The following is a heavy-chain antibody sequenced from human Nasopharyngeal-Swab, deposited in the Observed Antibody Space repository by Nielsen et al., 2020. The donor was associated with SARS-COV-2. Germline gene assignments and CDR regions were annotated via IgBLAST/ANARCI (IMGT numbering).Heavy chain of an antibody. CDR2: INTNTGNP. CDR3: ARDGYFDWLALSWFDP. V-gene: IGHV7-4-1*02. CDR1: GYTFTSYA. J-gene: IGHJ5*02. Sequence: ASVKVSCKASGYTFTSYAMNWVRQAPGQGLEWMGWINTNTGNPTYAQGFTGRFVFSLDTFVSTAYLQISSLKAEDTAVYYCARDGYFDWLALSWFDPWGQGTLVTVSS. D-gene: IGHD3-9*01.